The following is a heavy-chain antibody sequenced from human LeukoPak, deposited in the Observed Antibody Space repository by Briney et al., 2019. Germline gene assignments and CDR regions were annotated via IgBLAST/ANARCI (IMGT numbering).Heavy chain of an antibody. D-gene: IGHD3-3*01. V-gene: IGHV3-23*01. CDR3: AKREYNFWSGYFF. J-gene: IGHJ4*02. CDR2: INDSGGGT. CDR1: GFTFSSYA. Sequence: GGSLRLSCAASGFTFSSYAMTWVRQAPGKGLEWVSSINDSGGGTYYADSVKGRFTISRDNSKNTLYLQMNSLRAEDTAVYYCAKREYNFWSGYFFWGQGTLVTVSS.